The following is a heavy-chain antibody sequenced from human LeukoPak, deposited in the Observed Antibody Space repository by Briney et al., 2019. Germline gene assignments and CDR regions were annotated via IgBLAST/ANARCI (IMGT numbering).Heavy chain of an antibody. CDR2: IIPIFGTA. J-gene: IGHJ5*02. D-gene: IGHD2-2*01. Sequence: SVKVSCKASGGTFSSYAISWVRQAPGQGLEWMGGIIPIFGTANYAQKFQGRVTITADESTSTAYMELSSLRSEDTAVYYCAREAGYCSSTSCYSNWFDPWGQGTLVTVSS. CDR3: AREAGYCSSTSCYSNWFDP. CDR1: GGTFSSYA. V-gene: IGHV1-69*01.